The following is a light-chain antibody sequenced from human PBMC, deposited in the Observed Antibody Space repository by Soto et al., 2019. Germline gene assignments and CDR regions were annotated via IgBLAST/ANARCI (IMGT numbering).Light chain of an antibody. J-gene: IGKJ4*01. V-gene: IGKV3-15*01. CDR2: AAT. CDR1: ESINNN. Sequence: EIVMTQSPATLSVSPGEGATLSCTASESINNNLAWYQQKPGQAPRLLIYAATTRATGFPARFSGSGSGTEVTLTISSLQSEDLGVYYCQQHQKWPLTCGGGTKVDIK. CDR3: QQHQKWPLT.